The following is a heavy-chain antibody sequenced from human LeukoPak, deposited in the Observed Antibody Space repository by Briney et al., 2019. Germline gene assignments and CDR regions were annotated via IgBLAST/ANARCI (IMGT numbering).Heavy chain of an antibody. CDR1: GYTFTGYY. Sequence: GASVKVSCKASGYTFTGYYMDWVRQAPGQGLEWMGWINPNSGGTNYAQKFQGRVTMTRDTSISTAYMELSRLRSDDTAVYYCARDPPRITIFGVPFDYWGQGTLVTVSS. D-gene: IGHD3-3*01. CDR2: INPNSGGT. V-gene: IGHV1-2*02. J-gene: IGHJ4*02. CDR3: ARDPPRITIFGVPFDY.